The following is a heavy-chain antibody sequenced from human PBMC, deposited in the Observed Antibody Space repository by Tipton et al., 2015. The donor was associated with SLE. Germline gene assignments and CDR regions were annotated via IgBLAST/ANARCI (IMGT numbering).Heavy chain of an antibody. Sequence: SLRLSCAASGFTFSSYAMSWVRQAPGKGLEWVSTISGSGGSTYYADSVKGRFTISRDNSKNTLYLQMNSLRAEDTAVYYCAREGRISRAFDIWGQGTTVTVSS. CDR2: ISGSGGST. J-gene: IGHJ3*02. CDR3: AREGRISRAFDI. CDR1: GFTFSSYA. V-gene: IGHV3-23*01. D-gene: IGHD2/OR15-2a*01.